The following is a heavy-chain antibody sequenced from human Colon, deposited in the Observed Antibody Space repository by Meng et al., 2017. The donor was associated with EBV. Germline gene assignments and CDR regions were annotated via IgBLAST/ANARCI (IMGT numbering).Heavy chain of an antibody. V-gene: IGHV4-4*02. Sequence: QVRLQEAGPDLGEPSGPLSLSCAVPGDPVRSVTWWTWVRQPPGKGLEWIGEIYHGGSPNYNPSLESRVTISVDKSKNQFSLDLTSVTAADTAVYFCARVMRYQLLRFFDYWGQGILVTVSS. D-gene: IGHD2-2*01. CDR1: GDPVRSVTW. CDR3: ARVMRYQLLRFFDY. J-gene: IGHJ4*02. CDR2: IYHGGSP.